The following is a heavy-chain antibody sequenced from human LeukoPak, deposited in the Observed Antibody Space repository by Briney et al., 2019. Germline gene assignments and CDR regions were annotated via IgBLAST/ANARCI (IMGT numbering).Heavy chain of an antibody. CDR1: VGTFSSYA. D-gene: IGHD2-15*01. CDR2: IIPIFGTA. Sequence: GSSVKVSCKASVGTFSSYAISWVRQAPGQGLEWMGRIIPIFGTADYAQKFQGRVTITADKSTSTAYMELSSLRSEDTAVYYCAREEGYCSGGSCYSRFDYWGQGTLVTVSS. CDR3: AREEGYCSGGSCYSRFDY. J-gene: IGHJ4*02. V-gene: IGHV1-69*06.